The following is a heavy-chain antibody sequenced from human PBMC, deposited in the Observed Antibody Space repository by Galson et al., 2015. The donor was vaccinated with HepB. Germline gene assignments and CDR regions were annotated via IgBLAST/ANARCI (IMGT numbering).Heavy chain of an antibody. CDR1: GFSFRRFG. D-gene: IGHD6-19*01. V-gene: IGHV3-30*18. CDR3: AKDPYLYSALAGTMAGFDY. J-gene: IGHJ4*02. CDR2: IWYDGSTS. Sequence: SLRLSCAASGFSFRRFGMHWVRQAPGKGLEWVAGIWYDGSTSYYADSVKGRFTISRDISKSTLFLQMNSLRAEDTALYYCAKDPYLYSALAGTMAGFDYWGQGTLVTVSS.